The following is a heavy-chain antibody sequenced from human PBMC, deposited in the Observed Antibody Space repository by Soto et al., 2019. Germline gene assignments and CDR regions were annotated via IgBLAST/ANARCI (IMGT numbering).Heavy chain of an antibody. V-gene: IGHV1-18*01. CDR1: GTTFINFG. CDR3: ARWSAIVGGAEALDV. CDR2: LSAYNGDT. J-gene: IGHJ3*01. Sequence: QVQLVQSGAEVKKPGASVRVSCKTSGTTFINFGITWGGQAPGQGLEWMGWLSAYNGDTSSSEKLQDRFTMTTDTSTNTVYMDLRSLTSDDTAVYYCARWSAIVGGAEALDVWGQGTMVIVSS. D-gene: IGHD1-26*01.